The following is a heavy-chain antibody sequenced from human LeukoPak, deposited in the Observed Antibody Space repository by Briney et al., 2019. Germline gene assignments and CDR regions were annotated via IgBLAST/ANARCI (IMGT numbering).Heavy chain of an antibody. D-gene: IGHD1-26*01. CDR1: GFTFSTYW. CDR3: ARDGLVGAKAGGDY. V-gene: IGHV3-7*05. CDR2: IKQDGSEK. J-gene: IGHJ4*02. Sequence: GGSLRLSCAASGFTFSTYWMSWVRQAPGKGLEWVANIKQDGSEKYYVDSVKGRFTISRDNAKNSLYLQMNSLRAEDTAVYYCARDGLVGAKAGGDYWGQGTLVTVSS.